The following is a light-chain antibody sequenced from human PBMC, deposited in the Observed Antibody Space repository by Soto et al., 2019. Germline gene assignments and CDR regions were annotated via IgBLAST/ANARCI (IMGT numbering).Light chain of an antibody. Sequence: EIVLTQSPATLSLSPGERATLSCRASQSVSSYLAWYQQKPGQAPRLLIYDASNRATDIPARFSGSGSGTDFTLTISSLEPEDFAVYYCQQRSNRLTFGGGTKVEIK. V-gene: IGKV3-11*01. CDR3: QQRSNRLT. CDR2: DAS. J-gene: IGKJ4*01. CDR1: QSVSSY.